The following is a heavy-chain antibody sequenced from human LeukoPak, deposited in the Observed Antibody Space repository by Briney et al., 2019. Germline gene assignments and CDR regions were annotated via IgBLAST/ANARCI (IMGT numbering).Heavy chain of an antibody. CDR1: GYTLTELS. J-gene: IGHJ4*02. CDR2: FDPEDGET. V-gene: IGHV1-24*01. Sequence: GASVKVSCKVSGYTLTELSMHWVRQAPGKGLEWMGGFDPEDGETIYAQKFQGRVTMTGDTSTDTAYMELSSLRSEDTAVYYCATDLEWLKTLDYWGQGTLVTVSS. CDR3: ATDLEWLKTLDY. D-gene: IGHD3-3*01.